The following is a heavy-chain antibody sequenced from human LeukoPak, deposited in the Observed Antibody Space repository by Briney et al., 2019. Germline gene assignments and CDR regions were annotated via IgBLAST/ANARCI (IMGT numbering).Heavy chain of an antibody. CDR2: IYTSGST. V-gene: IGHV4-61*02. CDR3: ARLARYYDILSGNYYYYMDV. J-gene: IGHJ6*03. Sequence: PSETLSLTCTVSGGSISSGGYYWSWIRQPAGKGLEWIGRIYTSGSTNYNPSLKSRVTMSVDTSKNQFSLKLSSVTAADTAVYYCARLARYYDILSGNYYYYMDVWGKGTTVTVSS. CDR1: GGSISSGGYY. D-gene: IGHD3-9*01.